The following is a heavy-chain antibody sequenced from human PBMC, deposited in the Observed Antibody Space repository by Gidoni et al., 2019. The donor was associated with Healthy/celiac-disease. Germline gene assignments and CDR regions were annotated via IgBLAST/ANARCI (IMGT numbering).Heavy chain of an antibody. D-gene: IGHD5-18*01. V-gene: IGHV1-69*01. CDR2: IIPIFGTA. J-gene: IGHJ6*02. CDR1: GGTFSSYA. Sequence: QVQLVQSGAEVKKPGSSVKVSCKASGGTFSSYAISWVRQAPGQGLEWMGGIIPIFGTANYAQKFQGRVTITADESTSTAYMELSSLRSEDTAVYYCARSPRLYTAMVMRSYYYYYYGMDVWGQGTTVTVSS. CDR3: ARSPRLYTAMVMRSYYYYYYGMDV.